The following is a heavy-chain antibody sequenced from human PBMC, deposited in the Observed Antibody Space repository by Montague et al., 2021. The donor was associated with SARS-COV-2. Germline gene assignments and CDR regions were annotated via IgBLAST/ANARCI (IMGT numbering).Heavy chain of an antibody. Sequence: PALVKPTQTLTLTCTFSGFSLSTSGMCVSWIRQPPGKALEWLARIDWDDDKYYSTPLKTRLTISKDTSKNQVLLTMTNMDPVDTATYYCARMTVTTALDYWGQGTLVTVAS. D-gene: IGHD4-17*01. CDR3: ARMTVTTALDY. CDR2: IDWDDDK. V-gene: IGHV2-70*11. CDR1: GFSLSTSGMC. J-gene: IGHJ4*02.